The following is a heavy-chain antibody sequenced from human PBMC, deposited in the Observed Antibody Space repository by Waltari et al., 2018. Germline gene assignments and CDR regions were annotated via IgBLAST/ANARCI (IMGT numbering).Heavy chain of an antibody. CDR3: GREPLYGSGSYIDS. D-gene: IGHD3-10*01. Sequence: EVQLVESGGELVQTGGSLGISCVASGFNFYDHAMHWVRQVPGKGREGVSGISWDSATLDDAAAVRGRFTISRAGARNSLYLEMHSLRPDDTAVYYCGREPLYGSGSYIDSWGQGTLVTVSS. J-gene: IGHJ4*02. CDR1: GFNFYDHA. V-gene: IGHV3-9*01. CDR2: ISWDSATL.